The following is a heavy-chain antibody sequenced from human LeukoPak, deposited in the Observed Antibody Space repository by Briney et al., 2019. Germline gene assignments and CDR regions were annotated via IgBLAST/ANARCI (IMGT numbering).Heavy chain of an antibody. CDR1: GGSFSGYY. V-gene: IGHV4-34*01. CDR2: INHSGST. D-gene: IGHD2-2*02. CDR3: AGEGCSSTSCYTPFDY. Sequence: SETLSLTCAVYGGSFSGYYWSWIRQPPGKGLEWIGEINHSGSTNYNPSLKSRVTISVDTSKNQFSLKLSSVTAADTAVYYCAGEGCSSTSCYTPFDYWGQGTLVTVSP. J-gene: IGHJ4*02.